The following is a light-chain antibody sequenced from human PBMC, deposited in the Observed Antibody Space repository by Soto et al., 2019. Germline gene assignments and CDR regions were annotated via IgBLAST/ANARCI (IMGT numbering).Light chain of an antibody. CDR2: ENN. J-gene: IGLJ1*01. Sequence: NFMLTQPHSVSESPGKTLSISCTRSSGSIANNYVQWYQQRPGSAPTTVIYENNQRLSGVPDRFSGSTDGSSNSASLTISGLQTEDEADYYCCSYAGSSTPYVFGTGTKLTVL. CDR1: SGSIANNY. CDR3: CSYAGSSTPYV. V-gene: IGLV6-57*04.